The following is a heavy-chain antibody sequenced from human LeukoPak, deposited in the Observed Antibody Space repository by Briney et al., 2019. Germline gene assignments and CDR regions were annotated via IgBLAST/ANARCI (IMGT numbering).Heavy chain of an antibody. CDR2: ISGSGGST. CDR1: GFTFSNHA. D-gene: IGHD1-26*01. V-gene: IGHV3-23*01. CDR3: AKDYPITIRGVGATPLDY. Sequence: GGSLRLSCAASGFTFSNHAMSWVRQAPGKGLEWVSSISGSGGSTYYADSVKSRFTISRDNSKNTLYLQMNSLRAEDTAVYYCAKDYPITIRGVGATPLDYWGQGTLVTVSS. J-gene: IGHJ4*02.